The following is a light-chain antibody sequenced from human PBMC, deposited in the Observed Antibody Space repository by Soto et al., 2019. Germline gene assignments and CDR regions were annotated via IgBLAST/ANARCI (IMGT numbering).Light chain of an antibody. CDR1: QGLSSW. CDR2: SGS. J-gene: IGKJ5*01. CDR3: QQANSFPIT. Sequence: DIQMTQSPSSVSASVGDRVTITCRASQGLSSWLAGYQQKPGKAPKLLIYSGSSLQSGVSSRFSGSGGGTDFTLTISNLQPEDFATYYCQQANSFPITFGQGTRLEIK. V-gene: IGKV1D-12*01.